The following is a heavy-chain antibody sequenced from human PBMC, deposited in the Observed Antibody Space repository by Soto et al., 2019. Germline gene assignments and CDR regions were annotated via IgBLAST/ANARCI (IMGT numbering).Heavy chain of an antibody. Sequence: PGGSLRLSCIASGFIFNNYDMSWVRQAPGKGLEWVSAISGDDTYYADSVKGRFTISRDNSKSTLYLQMNSLGAEDTAVYYCAKDEGKYAGYGNFDSWGQGTLVTVSS. V-gene: IGHV3-23*01. CDR2: ISGDDT. J-gene: IGHJ4*02. CDR3: AKDEGKYAGYGNFDS. CDR1: GFIFNNYD. D-gene: IGHD5-12*01.